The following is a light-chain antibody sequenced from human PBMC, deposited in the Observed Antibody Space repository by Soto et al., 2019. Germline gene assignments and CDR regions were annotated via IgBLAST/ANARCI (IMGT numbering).Light chain of an antibody. CDR2: WAS. J-gene: IGKJ1*01. Sequence: DIVMTQSPDSLAVSLGERATINCKSSQSVLYSSNNKNYLAWYQQKPGQPPKLLIYWASTRESGVPDRFSGRGSGTDFTLTISSLQAEAVAVYYCQQYYRPWTFGQGTKVEIK. V-gene: IGKV4-1*01. CDR1: QSVLYSSNNKNY. CDR3: QQYYRPWT.